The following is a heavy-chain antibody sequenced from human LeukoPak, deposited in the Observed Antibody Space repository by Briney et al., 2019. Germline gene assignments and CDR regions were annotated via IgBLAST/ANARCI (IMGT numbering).Heavy chain of an antibody. CDR3: ARTPPGGDIDY. Sequence: GASVKVSCKASGYTFTSYGISWVRQAPGQGLEWMGWISAYNGNTNYAQKLQGRVTMTTDTSTSTAYMELSSLRPEDTAVYYCARTPPGGDIDYWGQGTRVTVSS. V-gene: IGHV1-18*01. D-gene: IGHD3-16*01. CDR1: GYTFTSYG. J-gene: IGHJ4*02. CDR2: ISAYNGNT.